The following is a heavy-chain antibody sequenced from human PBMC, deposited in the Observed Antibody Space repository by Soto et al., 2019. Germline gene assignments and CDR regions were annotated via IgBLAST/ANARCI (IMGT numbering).Heavy chain of an antibody. CDR1: GGSISSDHYH. D-gene: IGHD4-17*01. CDR2: IHYSGSV. V-gene: IGHV4-30-4*01. CDR3: VREDDGGDRDYYGLDV. Sequence: QVQLQESGPGLVRPSQTLSLTCTVSGGSISSDHYHWTWIRQTPGKGLEWIGYIHYSGSVYYNPSLQCRVTMSVDTSKNLFSLKLSFVTAADTAVYFCVREDDGGDRDYYGLDVWGQGTTVTVSS. J-gene: IGHJ6*02.